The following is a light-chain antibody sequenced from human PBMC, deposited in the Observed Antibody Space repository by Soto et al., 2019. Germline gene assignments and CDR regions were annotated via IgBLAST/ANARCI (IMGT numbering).Light chain of an antibody. CDR2: DAS. Sequence: EIVFTHSPATLSLSPGARATLSCRANQSISNYLAWYQQRPGQAPRLLIYDASRRATGIPARFSGSGSGTDFTLTISSLEPEDFAVYYCHQRYDWPITFGQGTRREIK. CDR3: HQRYDWPIT. CDR1: QSISNY. V-gene: IGKV3-11*01. J-gene: IGKJ5*01.